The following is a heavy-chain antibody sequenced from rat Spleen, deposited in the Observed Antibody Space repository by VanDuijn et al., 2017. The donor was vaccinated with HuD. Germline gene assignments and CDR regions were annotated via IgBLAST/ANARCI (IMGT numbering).Heavy chain of an antibody. V-gene: IGHV5-7*01. J-gene: IGHJ2*01. D-gene: IGHD1-9*01. CDR3: ARRHYGYTDYFDY. Sequence: EVRLVESGGGLVQPGRSLKLSCAASGFTFSDYNMTWVRQAPKKGLEWVATISYDGSSTYYRDSVKGRFTISRDNTKNTLYLQMDSLRSEDTATYYCARRHYGYTDYFDYWGQGVMVTVSS. CDR1: GFTFSDYN. CDR2: ISYDGSST.